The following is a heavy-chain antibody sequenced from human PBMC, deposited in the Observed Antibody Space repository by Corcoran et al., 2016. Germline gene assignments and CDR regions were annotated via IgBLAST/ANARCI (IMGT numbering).Heavy chain of an antibody. CDR1: GFTFSSYG. J-gene: IGHJ3*02. CDR3: ARDQGWGYDAFDI. D-gene: IGHD2-21*01. CDR2: IWYDGSNK. V-gene: IGHV3-33*01. Sequence: QVQLVESGGGVVQPGRSLRLSCAASGFTFSSYGMHWVRQAPGKGLEWVAVIWYDGSNKYYADSVKGRFTISRDNSKNTLYLQMNSLRAEDTAVYYWARDQGWGYDAFDIWGQGTMVTVSS.